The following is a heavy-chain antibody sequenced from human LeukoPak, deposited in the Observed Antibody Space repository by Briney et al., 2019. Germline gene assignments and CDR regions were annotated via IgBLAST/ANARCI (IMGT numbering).Heavy chain of an antibody. CDR1: GFTVSSNS. Sequence: GGSLRLSCTVSGFTVSSNSMSWVRQAPGKGLEWVSFIYSDNTHYSDSVKGRCTSSRDNYKNTLYLQMNSLRAEDTAVYYCARLRGDSTSWEYYYMDVWGKGTTVTVSS. J-gene: IGHJ6*03. V-gene: IGHV3-53*01. D-gene: IGHD2-2*01. CDR2: IYSDNT. CDR3: ARLRGDSTSWEYYYMDV.